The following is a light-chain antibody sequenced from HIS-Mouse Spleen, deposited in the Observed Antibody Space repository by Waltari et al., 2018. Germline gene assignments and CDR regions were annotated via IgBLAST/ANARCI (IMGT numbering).Light chain of an antibody. J-gene: IGKJ4*01. CDR3: QQYYSTSSLT. CDR2: WAS. CDR1: QGISSA. Sequence: AIQLTQSPSSLSASVGDRVTITCRASQGISSALAWYQQKPGQPPKLLIYWASTRESAVPDRFSGSESGTDFTLTIGSLQSEDVAVYYCQQYYSTSSLTFGGGTKVEIK. V-gene: IGKV1-13*02.